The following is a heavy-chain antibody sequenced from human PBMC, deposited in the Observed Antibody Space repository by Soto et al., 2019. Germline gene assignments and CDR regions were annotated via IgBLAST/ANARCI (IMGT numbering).Heavy chain of an antibody. CDR3: AKGYEISPPIASGWYPNYYYGMDV. D-gene: IGHD6-19*01. J-gene: IGHJ6*02. CDR1: GFTFSSYG. V-gene: IGHV3-23*01. Sequence: EVQLLESGGGLVQPGGSLRLSCAASGFTFSSYGMTWVRQAPGKGLEWVSFSSATGAGTYYADSVKGRFTISRDNSKNTLYLQMNSLRPEDTAVYYCAKGYEISPPIASGWYPNYYYGMDVWGQGTTVTVSS. CDR2: SSATGAGT.